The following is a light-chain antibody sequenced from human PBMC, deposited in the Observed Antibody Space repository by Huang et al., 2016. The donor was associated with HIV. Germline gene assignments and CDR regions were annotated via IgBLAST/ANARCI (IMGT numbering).Light chain of an antibody. CDR3: QQYNDWPPLT. V-gene: IGKV3-15*01. CDR2: GAS. CDR1: QSVNTD. Sequence: EIEMTQSPATLSVSPGERATLSCRASQSVNTDLAWYQKKKGQAPRLLIYGASTRAPGIPAKFNGTGSGTEFSLTISNLQSEDFAVYYCQQYNDWPPLTFGGGTGVEL. J-gene: IGKJ4*02.